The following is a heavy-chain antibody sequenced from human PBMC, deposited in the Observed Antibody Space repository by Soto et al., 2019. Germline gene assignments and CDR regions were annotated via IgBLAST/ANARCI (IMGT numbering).Heavy chain of an antibody. D-gene: IGHD6-13*01. Sequence: ASETLSLPVPVSGGAINSTVYYWGWIRQPPGKGLEWIGSSNYGGPTYYSPSLQSRVTISLDTAKNHFSLNLRSVTAADTAVYYCARHGAYSTSVYYYYGMDVWGQGTTVTVSS. V-gene: IGHV4-39*01. CDR2: SNYGGPT. CDR3: ARHGAYSTSVYYYYGMDV. J-gene: IGHJ6*02. CDR1: GGAINSTVYY.